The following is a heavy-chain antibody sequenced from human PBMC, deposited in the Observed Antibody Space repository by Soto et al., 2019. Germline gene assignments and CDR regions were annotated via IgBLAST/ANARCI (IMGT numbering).Heavy chain of an antibody. D-gene: IGHD6-13*01. CDR2: INHSGST. J-gene: IGHJ4*02. CDR1: GGSFSGYY. V-gene: IGHV4-34*01. CDR3: ALGGIAACPDY. Sequence: QVQLQQWGAGLLKPSETLSLTCAVYGGSFSGYYCSWIRQPPGKGLEWIGEINHSGSTNYNPSLKSRVTISVDTSKNQFSLKLSSVTAADTAVYYCALGGIAACPDYWGQGTLVTVSS.